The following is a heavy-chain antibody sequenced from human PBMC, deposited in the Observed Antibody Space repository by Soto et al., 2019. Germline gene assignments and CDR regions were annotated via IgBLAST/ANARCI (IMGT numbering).Heavy chain of an antibody. D-gene: IGHD3-22*01. V-gene: IGHV3-23*01. CDR3: AKDINTYGSRGYYMDV. Sequence: GGSLRLSCAASGFTFSSYAMSWVRQAPGKGLEWVSAISGSGGSTYYADSVKGRFTISRDNSKNTLYLQMNSLRAEDTAVYYCAKDINTYGSRGYYMDVWGKGTTVTVSS. J-gene: IGHJ6*03. CDR1: GFTFSSYA. CDR2: ISGSGGST.